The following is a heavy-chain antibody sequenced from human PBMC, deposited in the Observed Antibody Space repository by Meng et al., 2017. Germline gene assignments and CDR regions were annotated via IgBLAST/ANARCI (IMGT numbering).Heavy chain of an antibody. Sequence: ASVKVSCKASGYTFTSYAMNWVRQAPGQGLEWMGWINTNTGNPTYAQGFTGRFVFSLDTSVSTAYLQISSLKAEDTAVYYCARADSRYYDILTGYYHDNWFDPWGQGTLVTVSS. V-gene: IGHV7-4-1*02. D-gene: IGHD3-9*01. CDR1: GYTFTSYA. J-gene: IGHJ5*02. CDR3: ARADSRYYDILTGYYHDNWFDP. CDR2: INTNTGNP.